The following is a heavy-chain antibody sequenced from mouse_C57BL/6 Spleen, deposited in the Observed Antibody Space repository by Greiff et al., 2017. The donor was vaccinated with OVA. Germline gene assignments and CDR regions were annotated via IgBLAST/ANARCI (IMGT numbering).Heavy chain of an antibody. Sequence: EVQLVESGGGLVKPGGSLKLSCAASGFTFSSYAMSWVRQTPEKRLEWVATISDGGSYTYYPDNVKGRFTISRDNAKNNLYLQMSHLKSEDTAMYYCARYYNGYYAMDYWGQGTSVTVSS. CDR3: ARYYNGYYAMDY. V-gene: IGHV5-4*01. D-gene: IGHD2-12*01. CDR2: ISDGGSYT. J-gene: IGHJ4*01. CDR1: GFTFSSYA.